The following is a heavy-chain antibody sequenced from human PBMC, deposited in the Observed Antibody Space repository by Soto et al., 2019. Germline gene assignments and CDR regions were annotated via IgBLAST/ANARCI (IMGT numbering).Heavy chain of an antibody. CDR2: IYYSGST. V-gene: IGHV4-61*03. D-gene: IGHD6-19*01. J-gene: IGHJ4*02. CDR3: ARALTVAATEFDY. CDR1: GVVLGSDAYY. Sequence: KASETLSLTCTVSGVVLGSDAYYWSWIRQPPGKGLEWVGYIYYSGSTNYNPSLKSRVTISVDTSKNHFSLKLSSVTAADTAVYYCARALTVAATEFDYWGQGTLVTVSS.